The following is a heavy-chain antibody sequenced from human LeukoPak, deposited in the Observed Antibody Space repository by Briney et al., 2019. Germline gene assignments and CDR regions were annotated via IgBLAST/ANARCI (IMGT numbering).Heavy chain of an antibody. CDR2: ISHSGST. CDR1: GGSFSGYY. CDR3: ASLSPGIAAAGRYYFDY. J-gene: IGHJ4*02. D-gene: IGHD6-13*01. V-gene: IGHV4-34*01. Sequence: SETLSLTCAVYGGSFSGYYWSWIRQSPGKGLEWIGEISHSGSTYYNPSLKSRVTISLDTSKNQFSLKLSSVTAADTAVYYCASLSPGIAAAGRYYFDYWGQGTLVTVSS.